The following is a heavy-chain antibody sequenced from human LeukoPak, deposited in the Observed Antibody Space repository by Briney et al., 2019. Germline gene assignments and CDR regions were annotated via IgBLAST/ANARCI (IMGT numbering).Heavy chain of an antibody. CDR1: GGTFSSYA. V-gene: IGHV1-69*01. CDR2: IIPIFGTA. Sequence: ASVKVSCKASGGTFSSYAISWVRQAPGQGLEWMGGIIPIFGTANYAQKFQGRVTITADESTSTAYKELSSLRSEDTAVYYCAVDVEMATTKTDDAFDIWGQGTMVTVSS. CDR3: AVDVEMATTKTDDAFDI. D-gene: IGHD5-24*01. J-gene: IGHJ3*02.